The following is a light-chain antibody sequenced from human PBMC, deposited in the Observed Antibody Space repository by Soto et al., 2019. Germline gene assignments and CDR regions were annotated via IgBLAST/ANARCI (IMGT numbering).Light chain of an antibody. Sequence: QSALTQPPSASGSPGQSVTISCTGTSSDVGGYNYVSWYQQHPGKAPKLTIYEVSKRPSGVPDRFSGSKSGNTASLTVSGLQAEDEADYFCSSLTRSDTWVIGGGTKLTVL. CDR2: EVS. CDR3: SSLTRSDTWV. V-gene: IGLV2-8*01. J-gene: IGLJ3*02. CDR1: SSDVGGYNY.